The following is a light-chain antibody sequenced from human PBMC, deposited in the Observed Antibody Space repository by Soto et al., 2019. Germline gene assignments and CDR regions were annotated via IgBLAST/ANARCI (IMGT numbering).Light chain of an antibody. CDR2: AAS. J-gene: IGKJ1*01. CDR3: QQYHIWPPWT. Sequence: DIVMTQSPATLSVSPGDRATLSCRASQSLSSNLAWYQQKPGQAPRLLIYAASTRATGIPARFSGSGSGTEFTLTISSLQSEDFAVYYCQQYHIWPPWTFGQGTKVDIK. V-gene: IGKV3-15*01. CDR1: QSLSSN.